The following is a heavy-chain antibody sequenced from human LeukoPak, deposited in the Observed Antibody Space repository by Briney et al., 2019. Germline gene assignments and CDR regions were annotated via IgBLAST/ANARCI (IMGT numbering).Heavy chain of an antibody. CDR2: ISGNGGST. CDR3: GRVGVWSCGWGSCRRDY. D-gene: IGHD3-10*01. Sequence: PGGSLRLSCAASGFTFSSYAMSWVRQAPGKGLEWVSNISGNGGSTYYADSVGGRFTISRDNSKNTLFLQMNSLRAEDTAVYYCGRVGVWSCGWGSCRRDYGGQETLVTVSS. CDR1: GFTFSSYA. V-gene: IGHV3-23*01. J-gene: IGHJ4*02.